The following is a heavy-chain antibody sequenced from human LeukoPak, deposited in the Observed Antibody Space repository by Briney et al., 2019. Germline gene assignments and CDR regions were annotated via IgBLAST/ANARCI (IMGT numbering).Heavy chain of an antibody. CDR1: GYSISSGFY. J-gene: IGHJ4*02. Sequence: PSETLSLTCTVSGYSISSGFYWGWIRQPPGKGLEWIGNVYPGGSSYYNPSLKSRVTISVDTSKNQFSLNLYSVTAADTAVYYCARRVGSSDCFDYWGQGTLVTVSS. CDR3: ARRVGSSDCFDY. CDR2: VYPGGSS. V-gene: IGHV4-38-2*02. D-gene: IGHD6-6*01.